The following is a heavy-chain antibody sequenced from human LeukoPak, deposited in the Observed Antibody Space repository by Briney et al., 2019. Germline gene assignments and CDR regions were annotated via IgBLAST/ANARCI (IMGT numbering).Heavy chain of an antibody. CDR1: GGSISSGGYY. V-gene: IGHV4-31*03. CDR3: AREAGSESYYNTPYYYMDV. CDR2: IYYSGST. J-gene: IGHJ6*03. Sequence: SETLSLTCTVSGGSISSGGYYWSWIRQHPGKGLEWIGYIYYSGSTYYHPSLKSRVTISVDTSKNQFSLKLSSVTAADTAVYYCAREAGSESYYNTPYYYMDVWGKGTTVTVSS. D-gene: IGHD3-10*01.